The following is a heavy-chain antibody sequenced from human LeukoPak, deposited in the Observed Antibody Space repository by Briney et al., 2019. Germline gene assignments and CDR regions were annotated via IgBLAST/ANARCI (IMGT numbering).Heavy chain of an antibody. V-gene: IGHV3-23*01. J-gene: IGHJ4*02. CDR3: ANDLGWIQLNLG. Sequence: GGSLRLSCTASGFTFINYSMNWVRQAPGKGLEWVSGITGNGATTYYADSVKGRFTISRDNSRNTVYLQMNSLRAEDTAVYYCANDLGWIQLNLGRGQGTLVTVSS. CDR2: ITGNGATT. D-gene: IGHD5-18*01. CDR1: GFTFINYS.